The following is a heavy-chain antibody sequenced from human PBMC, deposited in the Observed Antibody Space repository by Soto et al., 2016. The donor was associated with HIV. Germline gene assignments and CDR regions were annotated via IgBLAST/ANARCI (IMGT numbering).Heavy chain of an antibody. D-gene: IGHD2-15*01. CDR3: ARSCSGDNFYHAFDI. Sequence: EVQLVESGGGLVQPGGSLRLSCSVSGLTVSNIYMNWVRQAPGKGLEWVSIIYSGGNIYYADSVKGRFTISRDKSKNTLFLQMDSLRAEDTAVYFCARSCSGDNFYHAFDIWGQGTMVTVSS. J-gene: IGHJ3*02. CDR1: GLTVSNIY. V-gene: IGHV3-66*01. CDR2: IYSGGNI.